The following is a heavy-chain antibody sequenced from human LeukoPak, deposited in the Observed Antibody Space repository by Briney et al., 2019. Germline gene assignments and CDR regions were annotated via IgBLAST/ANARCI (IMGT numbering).Heavy chain of an antibody. D-gene: IGHD3-22*01. CDR1: GGSISSYY. J-gene: IGHJ4*02. V-gene: IGHV4-4*07. CDR3: AREGDPYFSDSSGFLGY. Sequence: SETLSLTCTVSGGSISSYYWSWIRQPAGKGLEWIGRIYTSGSTNYNPSLKSRVTMSVDTSKNQFSLKLSSVTAADTAVYYCAREGDPYFSDSSGFLGYWGQGTLVTVSS. CDR2: IYTSGST.